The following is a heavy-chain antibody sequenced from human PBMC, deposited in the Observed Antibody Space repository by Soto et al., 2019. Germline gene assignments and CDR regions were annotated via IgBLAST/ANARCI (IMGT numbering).Heavy chain of an antibody. V-gene: IGHV3-23*01. J-gene: IGHJ5*01. Sequence: EVELLESGGNLAQPGGSPRLSCAASGFTFSSYFMSWVRQAPGKGLEWVSSLSSYGGSTYYADSVKGRFTVSRDNSQNKLYLQMNSLRAEDTAVYYCAKIEGIWGDWFDSWGQGTLVTVSS. CDR2: LSSYGGST. CDR3: AKIEGIWGDWFDS. D-gene: IGHD3-10*01. CDR1: GFTFSSYF.